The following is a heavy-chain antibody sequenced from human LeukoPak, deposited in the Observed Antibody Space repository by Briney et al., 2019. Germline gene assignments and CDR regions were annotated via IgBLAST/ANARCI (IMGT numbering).Heavy chain of an antibody. V-gene: IGHV3-53*01. J-gene: IGHJ4*02. CDR1: GFTVITND. D-gene: IGHD1-14*01. CDR2: LYSDGNT. Sequence: GGSLRLSCAASGFTVITNDMTWVRQAPGKGLEWVSVLYSDGNTKYADSVQGRFTISRDNSKNTLYLEMNSLSPDDTAVYYCARGVEPLAANTLAYWGQGILVTVSS. CDR3: ARGVEPLAANTLAY.